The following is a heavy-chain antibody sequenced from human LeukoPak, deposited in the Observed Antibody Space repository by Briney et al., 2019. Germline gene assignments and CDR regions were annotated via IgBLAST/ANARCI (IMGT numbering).Heavy chain of an antibody. V-gene: IGHV3-74*01. D-gene: IGHD3-22*01. Sequence: GSLRHSCAASRLTFSSYWMHWVRHAPGRGLVWVSRLYPDGSRTSYADSVKGRFTISRDNATNTLYLQMNSLRAEDTAVYYCARETYYYDSSGYPSDYWGQGTLVTVSS. CDR1: RLTFSSYW. J-gene: IGHJ4*02. CDR2: LYPDGSRT. CDR3: ARETYYYDSSGYPSDY.